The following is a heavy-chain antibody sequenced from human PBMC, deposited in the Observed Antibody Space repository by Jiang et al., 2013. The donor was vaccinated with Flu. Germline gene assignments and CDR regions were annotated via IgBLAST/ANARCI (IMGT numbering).Heavy chain of an antibody. D-gene: IGHD4-17*01. CDR3: ATQRGDPAYFFDF. V-gene: IGHV4-39*01. CDR1: GDSISSSSYY. J-gene: IGHJ4*02. Sequence: PGLVKPSETLSLTCIVSGDSISSSSYYWGWIRQPPGKGLEWIGSIDYSGSTYYNPSLKSRVTISVDTSKNQFSLRLSSVTAADMAVYYCATQRGDPAYFFDFWGQGTLVTVSS. CDR2: IDYSGST.